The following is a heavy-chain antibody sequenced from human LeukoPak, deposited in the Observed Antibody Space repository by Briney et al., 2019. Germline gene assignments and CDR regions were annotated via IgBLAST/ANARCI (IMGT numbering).Heavy chain of an antibody. V-gene: IGHV1-2*02. J-gene: IGHJ4*02. Sequence: GASVKVSCKASGYTFTGYYMHWVRQAPGQGLEWMGWINPNSGGTNYAQKFQGRVTMTRNTSISTAYMELSSLRSEDTAVYYCARARRITLRYFDWLLSEAAEDYWGQGTLVTVSS. CDR2: INPNSGGT. CDR3: ARARRITLRYFDWLLSEAAEDY. CDR1: GYTFTGYY. D-gene: IGHD3-9*01.